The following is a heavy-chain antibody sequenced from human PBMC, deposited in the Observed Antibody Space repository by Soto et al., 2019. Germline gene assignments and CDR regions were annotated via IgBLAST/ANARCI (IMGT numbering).Heavy chain of an antibody. CDR2: ISGSGGST. V-gene: IGHV3-23*01. D-gene: IGHD2-2*01. CDR3: AKALGYCSSTSCYVLDY. Sequence: PGGSLRLSCAASGFTFSSYAMSWVRQAPWKGLEWVSAISGSGGSTYYADSVKGRFTISRDNSKNTLYLQMNSLRAEDTAVYYCAKALGYCSSTSCYVLDYWGQGTLVTVS. CDR1: GFTFSSYA. J-gene: IGHJ4*02.